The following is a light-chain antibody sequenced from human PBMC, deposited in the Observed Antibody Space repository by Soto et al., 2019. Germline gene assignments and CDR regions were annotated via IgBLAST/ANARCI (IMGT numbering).Light chain of an antibody. V-gene: IGKV3-15*01. CDR3: QQANSFPIT. Sequence: EIVMTQSPATLSLSPGERATLSCRASQTIDNTLAWYQRKPGQAPRLLIYDASTRATGVPARFSGSGSGTDFTLTISSLQSEDFATYFCQQANSFPITFGQGNDWRL. CDR1: QTIDNT. CDR2: DAS. J-gene: IGKJ5*01.